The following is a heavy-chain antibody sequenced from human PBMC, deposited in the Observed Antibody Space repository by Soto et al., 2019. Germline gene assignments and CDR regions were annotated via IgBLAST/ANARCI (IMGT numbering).Heavy chain of an antibody. CDR1: GGTFSSYT. CDR3: ASLSSSSSYYYYYMDV. D-gene: IGHD6-6*01. Sequence: ASVKVSCKASGGTFSSYTISWVRQAPGQGLEWMGRIIPILGIANYAQKFQGRVTITADKSTSTAYMELSSLRSEDTAVYYCASLSSSSSYYYYYMDVWGKGTTVTVSS. V-gene: IGHV1-69*02. J-gene: IGHJ6*03. CDR2: IIPILGIA.